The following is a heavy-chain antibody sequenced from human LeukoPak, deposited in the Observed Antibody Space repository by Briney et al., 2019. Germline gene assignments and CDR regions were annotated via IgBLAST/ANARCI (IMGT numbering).Heavy chain of an antibody. CDR2: IYYSGST. CDR1: GGSISSGDYY. CDR3: AKYYYDSSGYYLESAFDI. D-gene: IGHD3-22*01. J-gene: IGHJ3*02. Sequence: PSETLSLTCTVSGGSISSGDYYWSWIRQPPGKGLEWIGYIYYSGSTNYNPSLKSRVTISVDTSKNQFSLKLSSVTAADTAVYYCAKYYYDSSGYYLESAFDIWGQGTMVTVSS. V-gene: IGHV4-61*08.